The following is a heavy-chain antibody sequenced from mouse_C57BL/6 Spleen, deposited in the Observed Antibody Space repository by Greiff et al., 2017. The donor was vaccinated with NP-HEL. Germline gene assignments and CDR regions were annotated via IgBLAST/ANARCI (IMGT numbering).Heavy chain of an antibody. V-gene: IGHV1-81*01. J-gene: IGHJ3*01. CDR3: ARGQNYDADWFAY. Sequence: QVQLQQSGAELARPGASVKLSCKASGYTFTSYGISWVKQRTGQGLEWIGEIYPRSGNTYYNEKFKGKATLTADKSSSTAYMELRSLTSEDSAVYFCARGQNYDADWFAYWGQGTLVTVSA. CDR2: IYPRSGNT. D-gene: IGHD2-4*01. CDR1: GYTFTSYG.